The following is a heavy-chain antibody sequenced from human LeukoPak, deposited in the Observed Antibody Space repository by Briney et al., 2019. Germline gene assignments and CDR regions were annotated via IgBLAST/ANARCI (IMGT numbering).Heavy chain of an antibody. Sequence: ASVKVSCKASGYTFTSYGISWVRQAPGQGLEWMGWISAYNGNTNYAQKLQGRVTMTTDTSTSTAYMELRSLRSDDTAVYYCARDKIWSGYLPPLGYWGQGTLVTVSS. CDR3: ARDKIWSGYLPPLGY. CDR1: GYTFTSYG. V-gene: IGHV1-18*01. CDR2: ISAYNGNT. J-gene: IGHJ4*02. D-gene: IGHD3-3*01.